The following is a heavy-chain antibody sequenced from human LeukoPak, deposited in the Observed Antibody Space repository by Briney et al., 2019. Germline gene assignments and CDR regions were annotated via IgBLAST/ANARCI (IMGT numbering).Heavy chain of an antibody. CDR2: ISGSGDST. V-gene: IGHV3-23*01. D-gene: IGHD3-10*01. CDR3: ARDSGSGFDY. J-gene: IGHJ4*02. CDR1: GFTFSNYG. Sequence: GGSLRLSCAASGFTFSNYGMSWVRQAPGKGLEWVSGISGSGDSTDYADSVKGRFTISRDNSKNTLYLQMNSLRAEDTAVYYCARDSGSGFDYWGQGTLVTVSS.